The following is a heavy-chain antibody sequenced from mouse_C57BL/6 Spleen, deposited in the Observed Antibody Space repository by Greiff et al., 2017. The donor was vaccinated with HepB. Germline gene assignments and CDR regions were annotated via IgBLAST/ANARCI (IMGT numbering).Heavy chain of an antibody. D-gene: IGHD1-1*01. CDR1: GYTFTTYP. CDR3: ARGSKMEYYFDY. CDR2: FHPYNDDT. Sequence: QVTLKESGAELVKPGASVKMSCKASGYTFTTYPIEWMKQNHGKSLEWIGNFHPYNDDTKYNEKFKGKATLTVEKSSSTVYLELSRLTSDDSAVYYCARGSKMEYYFDYWGQGTTLTVSS. V-gene: IGHV1-47*01. J-gene: IGHJ2*01.